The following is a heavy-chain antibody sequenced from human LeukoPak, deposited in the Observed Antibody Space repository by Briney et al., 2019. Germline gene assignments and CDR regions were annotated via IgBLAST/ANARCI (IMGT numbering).Heavy chain of an antibody. CDR3: ASRRDSSGYRLDAFDI. Sequence: ASVKVSCKASGYTFTSYDINWVRQATGQGLEWMGWMNPNSGNTGYAQKFQGRVTITRNTSISTAYMELSSLRSEDTAVYYCASRRDSSGYRLDAFDIWGQGTMVTVSS. J-gene: IGHJ3*02. D-gene: IGHD3-22*01. V-gene: IGHV1-8*03. CDR2: MNPNSGNT. CDR1: GYTFTSYD.